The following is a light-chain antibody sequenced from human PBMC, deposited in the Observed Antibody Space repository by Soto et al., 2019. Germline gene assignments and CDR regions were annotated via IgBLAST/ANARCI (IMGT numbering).Light chain of an antibody. CDR2: EAS. Sequence: DIQMTQSPSTLSASVGDRVTITCRASQSISGSLAWYQKKPGKAPKLLIYEASNLKSGVPSRFSGSGSGTDYTLTISTLPPDDSASYYCEQYNCYWTFGQGTRVEIK. CDR1: QSISGS. V-gene: IGKV1-5*03. CDR3: EQYNCYWT. J-gene: IGKJ1*01.